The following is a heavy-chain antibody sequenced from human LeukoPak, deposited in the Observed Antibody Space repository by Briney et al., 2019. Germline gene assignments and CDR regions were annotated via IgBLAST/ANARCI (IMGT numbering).Heavy chain of an antibody. D-gene: IGHD2-2*01. V-gene: IGHV3-73*01. CDR1: GFTFSGSA. J-gene: IGHJ4*02. CDR2: IRTKANNYAT. CDR3: AAYCSRISCHGE. Sequence: PGGSLKLSCAASGFTFSGSAMHWVRQASGKGLEWVGRIRTKANNYATAYAASVKGRLTISRDDSKNTAYLQMSSLKTEDTAVYYCAAYCSRISCHGEWGQGTLVTVSS.